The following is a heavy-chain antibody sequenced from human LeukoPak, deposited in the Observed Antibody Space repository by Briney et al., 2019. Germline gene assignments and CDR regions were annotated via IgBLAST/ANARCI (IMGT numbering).Heavy chain of an antibody. D-gene: IGHD1-26*01. CDR2: ISTGDTTI. V-gene: IGHV3-11*01. CDR1: GFTFSDYY. CDR3: ARLGSGTDY. Sequence: EGSLRLSCAASGFTFSDYYMSWIRQAPGRGLEWVSYISTGDTTIYYADSVKGRFTISRDNAKNSLYLQMNSLRAEDTAVYYCARLGSGTDYWGQGTLVTVSS. J-gene: IGHJ4*02.